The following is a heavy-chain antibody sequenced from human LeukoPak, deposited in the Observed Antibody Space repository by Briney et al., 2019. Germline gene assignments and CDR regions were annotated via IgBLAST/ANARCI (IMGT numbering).Heavy chain of an antibody. CDR2: IYPGDSDT. V-gene: IGHV5-51*01. J-gene: IGHJ5*02. CDR1: GYSFTSYW. Sequence: GESLKISCRGSGYSFTSYWIGWVRQMPGKGLEWMGIIYPGDSDTRYSPSFQGQVTISADKSISTAYLQWSSLKASDTAMYYCARLGKKLQQQLRHHNWFDPWGQGTLVTVSS. CDR3: ARLGKKLQQQLRHHNWFDP. D-gene: IGHD6-13*01.